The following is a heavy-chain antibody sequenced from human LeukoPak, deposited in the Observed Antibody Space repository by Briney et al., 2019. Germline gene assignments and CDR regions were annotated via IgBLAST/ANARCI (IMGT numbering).Heavy chain of an antibody. D-gene: IGHD2-8*01. V-gene: IGHV1-24*01. J-gene: IGHJ4*02. CDR1: GYTLTELS. CDR3: ATSYCTNGVCRYFDY. CDR2: FDPEDGET. Sequence: ASVKVSCKVSGYTLTELSMHWVRQAPGKGLEWMGGFDPEDGETIYAQNFQGRVTMTEDTSTDTAYMELSSLRSEDTAVYYCATSYCTNGVCRYFDYWGQGTLVTVSS.